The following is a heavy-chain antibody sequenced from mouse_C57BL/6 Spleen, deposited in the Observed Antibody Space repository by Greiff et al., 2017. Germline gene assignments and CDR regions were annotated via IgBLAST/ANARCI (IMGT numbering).Heavy chain of an antibody. D-gene: IGHD1-1*01. J-gene: IGHJ1*03. CDR1: GYSFTDYN. Sequence: EVQLQQSGPELVKPGASVKISCKASGYSFTDYNMNWVKQSNGKSLEWIGVINPNYGTTSYNQKFKGKATLTVDQSSSTAYMQLNSLTSEDSAVYYCAIHYYGSSYWYFDGWGTGTTVTVSS. V-gene: IGHV1-39*01. CDR2: INPNYGTT. CDR3: AIHYYGSSYWYFDG.